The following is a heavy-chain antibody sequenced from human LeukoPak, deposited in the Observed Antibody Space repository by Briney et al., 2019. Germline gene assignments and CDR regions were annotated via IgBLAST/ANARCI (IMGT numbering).Heavy chain of an antibody. V-gene: IGHV1-18*01. D-gene: IGHD6-13*01. CDR1: GYTFTSYG. CDR2: ISAYNGNT. CDR3: AREHIAGAGSPDY. J-gene: IGHJ4*02. Sequence: ASVKVSCKASGYTFTSYGISWVRQAPGQGLEWMGWISAYNGNTNYAQKLQGRITMTTETSTSTAYMELRRLRSDDTAVYYCAREHIAGAGSPDYWGQGTLVTVSS.